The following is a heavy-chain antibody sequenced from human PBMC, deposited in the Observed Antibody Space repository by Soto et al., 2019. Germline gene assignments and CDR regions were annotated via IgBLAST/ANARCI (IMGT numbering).Heavy chain of an antibody. CDR3: ARSGIELLSNFDY. J-gene: IGHJ4*02. V-gene: IGHV4-59*08. D-gene: IGHD3-10*01. CDR2: IYYSGST. Sequence: PSETLSLTCTVSGGSISSYYWSWIRQPPGKGLEWIGYIYYSGSTNYNPSLKSRVTISVDTSKNQFSLKLSSVTAADTAVYYCARSGIELLSNFDYWGQGTLVTVSS. CDR1: GGSISSYY.